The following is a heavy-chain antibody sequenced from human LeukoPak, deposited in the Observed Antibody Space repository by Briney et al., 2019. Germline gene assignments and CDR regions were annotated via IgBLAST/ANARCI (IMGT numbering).Heavy chain of an antibody. V-gene: IGHV4-34*01. CDR1: GGSFSDYY. J-gene: IGHJ4*02. Sequence: SETLSLTCAVYGGSFSDYYWSWIRQPPGKGLEWIGEIGHSGSTNYNPSLKSRVTMSVDTSKNQFSLKLTSVTAADTAVYYCAAQYSGYVGLDYWGQGTLVTVSS. CDR2: IGHSGST. CDR3: AAQYSGYVGLDY. D-gene: IGHD5-12*01.